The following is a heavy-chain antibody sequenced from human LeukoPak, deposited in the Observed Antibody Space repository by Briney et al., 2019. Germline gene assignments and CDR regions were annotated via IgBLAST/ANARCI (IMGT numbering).Heavy chain of an antibody. D-gene: IGHD6-13*01. V-gene: IGHV3-48*01. CDR3: AREYDSRARFDS. Sequence: GGSLRLSCVASGFDFSRYSMTWVRRAPGKGLEWIAYISSSGSPIYYADSVKGRFTVSRDNARTSLFLHMNSLRAEDTAVYYCAREYDSRARFDSWGQGTLVTVSS. CDR1: GFDFSRYS. CDR2: ISSSGSPI. J-gene: IGHJ4*02.